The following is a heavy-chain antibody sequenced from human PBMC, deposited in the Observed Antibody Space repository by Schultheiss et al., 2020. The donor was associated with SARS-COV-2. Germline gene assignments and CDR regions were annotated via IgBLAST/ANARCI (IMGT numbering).Heavy chain of an antibody. V-gene: IGHV1-69*13. CDR3: ARDWVWEERGGRYSYYYGMDV. J-gene: IGHJ6*02. CDR2: VIPIFGEA. Sequence: SVKVSCKASGGTFTNSAISWVRQAPGQGLAPGQGLEWVGGVIPIFGEANYAQKFQGRVTITADESTSTAYMELSSLRSEDTAVYYCARDWVWEERGGRYSYYYGMDVWGQGTTVTVSS. CDR1: GGTFTNSA. D-gene: IGHD1-26*01.